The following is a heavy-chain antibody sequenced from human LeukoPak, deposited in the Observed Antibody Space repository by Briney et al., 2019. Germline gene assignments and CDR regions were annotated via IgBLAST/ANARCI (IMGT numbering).Heavy chain of an antibody. CDR3: ARGPTRYSSSWAY. V-gene: IGHV4-59*12. J-gene: IGHJ4*02. D-gene: IGHD6-13*01. Sequence: SETLSLTCTVSGGSISNYYWSWIRQPPGKGLEWIGYISYSGSTNYNPSLRSRVTISVDTSKNQFSLKLSSVTAADTAVYYCARGPTRYSSSWAYWGQGTLVTVSS. CDR1: GGSISNYY. CDR2: ISYSGST.